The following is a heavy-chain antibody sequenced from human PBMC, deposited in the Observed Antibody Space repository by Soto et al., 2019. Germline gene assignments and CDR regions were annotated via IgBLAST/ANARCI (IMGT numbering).Heavy chain of an antibody. J-gene: IGHJ1*01. V-gene: IGHV4-31*03. CDR1: GGSISSGGYY. CDR2: IYYSGST. D-gene: IGHD3-22*01. CDR3: ARYDSSGDASEYFQH. Sequence: SETLSLTCTVSGGSISSGGYYWSWIRQHPGKGLEWIGYIYYSGSTYYNPSLKSRVTISVDTSKNQFSLKLSSVTAADTAVYYCARYDSSGDASEYFQHWGQGTLVTVSS.